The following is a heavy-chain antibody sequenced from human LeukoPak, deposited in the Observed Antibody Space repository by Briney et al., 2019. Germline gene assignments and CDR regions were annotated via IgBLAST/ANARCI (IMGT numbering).Heavy chain of an antibody. D-gene: IGHD2-15*01. CDR3: AKGRAASRFYIYYALDV. Sequence: GGSLRLSCASSGFTFSSYAMPWVRQAPGKGLEWVALVSYDGSIKYYADSVKGRFTISRDNSENTLSLQMDSLRPEDTAVYYCAKGRAASRFYIYYALDVWGQGTTVTVSS. V-gene: IGHV3-30*18. CDR1: GFTFSSYA. J-gene: IGHJ6*02. CDR2: VSYDGSIK.